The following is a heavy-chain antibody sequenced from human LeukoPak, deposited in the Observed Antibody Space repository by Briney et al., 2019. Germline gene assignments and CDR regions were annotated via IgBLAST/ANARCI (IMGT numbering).Heavy chain of an antibody. CDR3: ASPGYSSGTYSDY. Sequence: SVKVSCKASGGTFSSYAISWVRQAPGQGLEWMGVIIPIFGTANYAQKFQGRVTITADESTSTAYMELSSLRSEDTAVYYCASPGYSSGTYSDYWGQGTLVTVSS. J-gene: IGHJ4*02. CDR1: GGTFSSYA. V-gene: IGHV1-69*01. CDR2: IIPIFGTA. D-gene: IGHD6-19*01.